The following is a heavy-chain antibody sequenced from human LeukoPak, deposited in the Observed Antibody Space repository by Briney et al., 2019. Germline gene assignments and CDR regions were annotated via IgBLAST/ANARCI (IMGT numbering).Heavy chain of an antibody. V-gene: IGHV1-18*01. J-gene: IGHJ4*02. Sequence: GASVKVSCKASGYTFTSYGISWVRQAPGQGLEWMGWISAYNGNTNYAQKLQGRVTMTTDTSTSTAYMELRSLRSDDTAVYYCARGPTLYYDSSGYSDYWGQGTLVTVSS. CDR1: GYTFTSYG. D-gene: IGHD3-22*01. CDR2: ISAYNGNT. CDR3: ARGPTLYYDSSGYSDY.